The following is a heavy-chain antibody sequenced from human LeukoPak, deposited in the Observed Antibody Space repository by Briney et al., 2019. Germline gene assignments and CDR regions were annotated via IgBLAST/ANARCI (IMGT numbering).Heavy chain of an antibody. CDR2: IYTSGST. D-gene: IGHD1/OR15-1a*01. CDR3: GGGGGITTAGAFDV. V-gene: IGHV4-4*07. Sequence: SETLSLTCTVSGGSISSYYWSWIRQPAGKGLEWIGRIYTSGSTNYNPSLKSRVTMSLDKSKNQFSVKLSSVTAADTAVYYCGGGGGITTAGAFDVWGQGTVVTVSS. J-gene: IGHJ3*01. CDR1: GGSISSYY.